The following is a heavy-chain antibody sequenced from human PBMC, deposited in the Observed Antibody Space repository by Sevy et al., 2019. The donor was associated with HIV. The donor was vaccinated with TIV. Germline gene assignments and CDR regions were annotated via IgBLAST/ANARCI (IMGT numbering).Heavy chain of an antibody. J-gene: IGHJ3*02. Sequence: GGSLRLSCAASGFRFDRYSMNWVRQAPGKGLEWVSYISSGSSSINFADSVKDRFTISRDNAKKSLFLQMNSLRAEDTAVYYCARGPSIFGDVDXLNXWGQGTMVTVSS. V-gene: IGHV3-48*01. D-gene: IGHD3-3*01. CDR1: GFRFDRYS. CDR2: ISSGSSSI. CDR3: ARGPSIFGDVDXLNX.